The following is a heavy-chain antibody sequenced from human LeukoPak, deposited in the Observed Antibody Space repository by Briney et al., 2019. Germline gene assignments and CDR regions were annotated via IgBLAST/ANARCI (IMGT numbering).Heavy chain of an antibody. CDR1: GFTFSSYG. D-gene: IGHD6-13*01. CDR2: IRHDGSNK. V-gene: IGHV3-30*02. CDR3: AKELTPAAGGGIDY. Sequence: GGSLRLSCAASGFTFSSYGMHWVRQAPGKGLEWVAFIRHDGSNKHYADSVKGRFTISRDNSKNTLYLQMNSLRAEDTAVYYCAKELTPAAGGGIDYWGQGTLVTVSS. J-gene: IGHJ4*02.